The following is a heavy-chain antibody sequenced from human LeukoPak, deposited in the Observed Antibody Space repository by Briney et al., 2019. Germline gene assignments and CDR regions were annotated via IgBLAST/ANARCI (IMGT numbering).Heavy chain of an antibody. J-gene: IGHJ4*02. CDR1: GFTFSNAW. V-gene: IGHV3-15*01. CDR2: IKSKTDGGTT. CDR3: ATRMTSNRYFDY. D-gene: IGHD2-21*02. Sequence: GGFLRLSCAASGFTFSNAWMSWVRQAPGKGLEWVGRIKSKTDGGTTDYAAPVKGRFTISRDDSKNTLYLQMNSLKTEDTAVYYCATRMTSNRYFDYWGQGTLVTVSS.